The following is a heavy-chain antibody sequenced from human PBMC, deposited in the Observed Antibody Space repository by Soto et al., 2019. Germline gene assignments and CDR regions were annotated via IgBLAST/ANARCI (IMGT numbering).Heavy chain of an antibody. J-gene: IGHJ5*02. Sequence: QVQLVQSGAAVKKHGAPVKVSCKASGYTFTSYGISWVRQAPGQGLEWMGWLSAYNGNTNYAQKLQGRVTMTTDTSTSTAYRELRSLRSDDTAVYYCARDIAAAGRRATNWFDPWCQGTLVTVSS. CDR2: LSAYNGNT. D-gene: IGHD6-13*01. CDR1: GYTFTSYG. V-gene: IGHV1-18*01. CDR3: ARDIAAAGRRATNWFDP.